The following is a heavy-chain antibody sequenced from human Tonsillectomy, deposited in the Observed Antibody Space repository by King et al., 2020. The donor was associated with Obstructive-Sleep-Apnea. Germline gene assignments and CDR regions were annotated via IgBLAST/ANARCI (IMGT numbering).Heavy chain of an antibody. CDR3: AREWARHRGDHPDNWLVC. D-gene: IGHD3-10*01. CDR2: SWYDGSRT. V-gene: IGHV3-33*01. J-gene: IGHJ4*02. CDR1: GFTFSGYS. Sequence: QLVQSGGGVVQPGRSLRLSCAASGFTFSGYSMHWVRQAPGKGLEWVAVSWYDGSRTEYGDSVKGRFIISRDNSKNMLYLQMSSLRADDTAMYFCAREWARHRGDHPDNWLVCGGQGILVTVSS.